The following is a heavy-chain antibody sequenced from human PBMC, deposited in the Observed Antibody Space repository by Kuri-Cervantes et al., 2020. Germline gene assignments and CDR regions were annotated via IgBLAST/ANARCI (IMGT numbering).Heavy chain of an antibody. V-gene: IGHV1-18*01. CDR1: GYTFSSYG. CDR2: ISAYNGNT. CDR3: AISEGHAGSGFPLLSY. D-gene: IGHD6-19*01. J-gene: IGHJ4*02. Sequence: ASVKVTCCASGYTFSSYGISWVRQAPGQGLEWMGWISAYNGNTNYAQKLQGRVTMTTDTSTSTAYMELRSLRSDDTAVYYCAISEGHAGSGFPLLSYWGQGTLVTVSS.